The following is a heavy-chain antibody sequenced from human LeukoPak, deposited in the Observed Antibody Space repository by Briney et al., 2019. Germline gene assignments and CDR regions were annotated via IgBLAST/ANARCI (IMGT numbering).Heavy chain of an antibody. Sequence: GGSLRLSCAASGFTVSTDHMSWVRQAPGKGLEWVAVSYSGGSTYHAESVKGRFTISRDNSKNTLHLQMNSLRAEDTAVYYCARVWEISFDYWGQGTLVTASS. D-gene: IGHD3-16*02. V-gene: IGHV3-53*01. J-gene: IGHJ4*02. CDR3: ARVWEISFDY. CDR2: SYSGGST. CDR1: GFTVSTDH.